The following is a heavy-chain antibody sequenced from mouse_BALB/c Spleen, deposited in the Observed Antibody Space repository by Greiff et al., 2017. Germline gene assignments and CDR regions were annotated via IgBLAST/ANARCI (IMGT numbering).Heavy chain of an antibody. V-gene: IGHV1S137*01. CDR1: GYTFTDYA. Sequence: VKLMESGAELVRPGVSVKISCKGSGYTFTDYAMHWVKQSHAKSLEWIGVISTYYGDASYNQKFKGKATMTVDKSSSTAYMELARLTSEDSAIYYCARTITTVVADFDYWGQGTTLTVSS. J-gene: IGHJ2*01. CDR3: ARTITTVVADFDY. CDR2: ISTYYGDA. D-gene: IGHD1-1*01.